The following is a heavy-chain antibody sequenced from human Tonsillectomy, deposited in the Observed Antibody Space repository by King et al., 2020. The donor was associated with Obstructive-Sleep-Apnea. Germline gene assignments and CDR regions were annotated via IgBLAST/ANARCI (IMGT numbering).Heavy chain of an antibody. J-gene: IGHJ4*02. CDR1: GGSISNYY. Sequence: QLQESGPGLVKPSETLSLTCTVSGGSISNYYWSWIRQPPGKGLEWIGYMYYSGNTNYNPSLKSRVTISADTSKIQFSLRLSSLTAADTAIYYCARHRGGEDSGGYGDYFDYWGQGTLVTVSS. CDR2: MYYSGNT. V-gene: IGHV4-59*08. D-gene: IGHD5-12*01. CDR3: ARHRGGEDSGGYGDYFDY.